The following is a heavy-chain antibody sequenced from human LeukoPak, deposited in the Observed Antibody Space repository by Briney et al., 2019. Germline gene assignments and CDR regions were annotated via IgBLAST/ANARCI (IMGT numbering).Heavy chain of an antibody. CDR3: AREAPGIAAAADY. D-gene: IGHD6-13*01. V-gene: IGHV1-69*04. J-gene: IGHJ4*02. Sequence: SVKVSCKASGGTFSSYTISWVRQAPGQGLEWMGRIIPILGIANYAQKFQGRVTITADKSTSTAYMGLSSLRSEDTAVYYCAREAPGIAAAADYWGQGTLVTVSS. CDR2: IIPILGIA. CDR1: GGTFSSYT.